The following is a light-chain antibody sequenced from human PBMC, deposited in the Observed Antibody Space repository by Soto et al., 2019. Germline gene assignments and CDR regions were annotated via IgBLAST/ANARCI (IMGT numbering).Light chain of an antibody. CDR2: EGS. J-gene: IGLJ3*02. V-gene: IGLV2-23*01. CDR1: SSDVGSYNF. CDR3: CSYAGASAWV. Sequence: QSVLTQPASVSGSPGQSITISCTGTSSDVGSYNFVYWYQQHPCKAPKLMIYEGSKRPSGVPNRFSGSKSGNTASLIISGLQAEDEADYYCCSYAGASAWVFGGGTQLTVL.